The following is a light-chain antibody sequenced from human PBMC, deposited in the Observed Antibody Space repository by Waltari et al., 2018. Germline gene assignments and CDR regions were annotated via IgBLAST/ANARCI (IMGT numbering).Light chain of an antibody. CDR2: GNT. CDR1: SSNIGAGYD. CDR3: QSYDSSLSAYV. V-gene: IGLV1-40*01. Sequence: QSVLTQSPSVSGAPGQRVTISCTGSSSNIGAGYDVHWYQQLPGTAPKLLIFGNTNRPAGVPDRFSGSKSGTSASLAIAGLQAEDEADYYCQSYDSSLSAYVVGTGTKVTVL. J-gene: IGLJ1*01.